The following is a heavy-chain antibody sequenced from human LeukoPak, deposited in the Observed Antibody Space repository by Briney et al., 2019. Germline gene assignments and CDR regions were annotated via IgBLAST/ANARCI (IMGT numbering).Heavy chain of an antibody. CDR3: AREGCSGGSCYHNWFDP. V-gene: IGHV3-7*01. Sequence: PGGSLRLYCAASGFTFSSYWMSWVRQAPGKGLEWVANINQDGSEKDYVDSVKGRFTISRDNAKNSLYLQMNSLRAEDTAVYYCAREGCSGGSCYHNWFDPWGQGTLVTVSS. J-gene: IGHJ5*02. D-gene: IGHD2-15*01. CDR2: INQDGSEK. CDR1: GFTFSSYW.